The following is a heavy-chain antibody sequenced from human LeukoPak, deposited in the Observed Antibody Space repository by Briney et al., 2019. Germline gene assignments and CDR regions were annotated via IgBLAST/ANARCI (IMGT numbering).Heavy chain of an antibody. CDR3: ASRDCSSTSCFFYMDV. Sequence: SQTESLTCTVSGGSISSGGYYWSWIRQPPGKGLEWIGYIYHSGSTYYNPSLKSRVTISVDRSKNQFSLKLSSVTAADTAVYYCASRDCSSTSCFFYMDVWGKGTTVTVSS. J-gene: IGHJ6*03. CDR1: GGSISSGGYY. CDR2: IYHSGST. D-gene: IGHD2-2*01. V-gene: IGHV4-30-2*01.